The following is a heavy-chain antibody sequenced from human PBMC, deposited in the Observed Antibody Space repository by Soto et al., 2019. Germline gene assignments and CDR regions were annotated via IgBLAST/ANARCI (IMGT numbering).Heavy chain of an antibody. D-gene: IGHD2-15*01. V-gene: IGHV3-48*02. J-gene: IGHJ6*02. Sequence: GGSLRLSCAASGFTFTTYSMNWVRQAPGKGLEWVSYISTSSTAIYYADSVRGRFTISRDNAKNSLYLQMSSLRDEDTAVYYCARLVAPSYNYYYGMDVWGQGTTVTVSS. CDR2: ISTSSTAI. CDR3: ARLVAPSYNYYYGMDV. CDR1: GFTFTTYS.